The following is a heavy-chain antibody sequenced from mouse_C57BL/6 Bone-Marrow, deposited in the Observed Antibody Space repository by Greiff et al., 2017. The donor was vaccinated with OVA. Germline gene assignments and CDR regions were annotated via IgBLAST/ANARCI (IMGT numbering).Heavy chain of an antibody. D-gene: IGHD1-1*02. Sequence: QVQLQQSGAELVRPGASVTLSCKASGYTFTDYEMHWVKQTPVHGLEWIGAIDPETGGTAYNQKFKGKAILTADKSSSTAYRELRSLESEVSAIYYDARLWGGDYWGQGTTLTVSS. CDR2: IDPETGGT. J-gene: IGHJ2*01. V-gene: IGHV1-15*01. CDR3: ARLWGGDY. CDR1: GYTFTDYE.